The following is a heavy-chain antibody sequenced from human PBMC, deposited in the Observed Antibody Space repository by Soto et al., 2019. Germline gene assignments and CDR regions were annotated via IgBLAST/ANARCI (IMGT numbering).Heavy chain of an antibody. J-gene: IGHJ6*02. CDR3: ARSEEDSDYYYYGMDV. CDR1: GDTVSSNIFA. Sequence: SKPLSLDCVCAGDTVSSNIFAWTWVRPSPSRGLEWLGRTYYRSRWYSDYAVSVRSRIDINADTSKNQVSLQLNSVTPEDTAVYYCARSEEDSDYYYYGMDVWGQGTTVTVSS. V-gene: IGHV6-1*01. D-gene: IGHD2-15*01. CDR2: TYYRSRWYS.